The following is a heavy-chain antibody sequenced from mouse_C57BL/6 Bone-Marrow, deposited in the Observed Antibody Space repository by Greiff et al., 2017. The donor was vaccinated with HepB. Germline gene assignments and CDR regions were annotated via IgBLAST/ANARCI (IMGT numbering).Heavy chain of an antibody. CDR3: ASHYGTYVLRFDD. CDR1: GFSLTSYA. J-gene: IGHJ2*01. V-gene: IGHV2-9-1*01. Sequence: VQLVESGPGLVAPSQSLSITCTVSGFSLTSYAISWVRQPPGKGLEWLGVIWTGGGTNYNSALKSRLSISKYNSKSQVFLKMNSLQTDDTAMYYCASHYGTYVLRFDDWGQGTTLTVSS. D-gene: IGHD2-1*01. CDR2: IWTGGGT.